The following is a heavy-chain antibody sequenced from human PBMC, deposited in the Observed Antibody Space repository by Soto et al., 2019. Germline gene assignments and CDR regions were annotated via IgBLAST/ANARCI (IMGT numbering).Heavy chain of an antibody. Sequence: EVQLVESGGGLVKPGGSLRLSCAASGFTFTDYSMNWVRQAPGKGLEWVSSITGSGSYIYYADSVKGRFTISRDNAKNSLYLQMNSLRAEDTAVYYCARVRGHSGYPPDYWGQGTLVTVSS. CDR2: ITGSGSYI. CDR3: ARVRGHSGYPPDY. D-gene: IGHD5-12*01. CDR1: GFTFTDYS. V-gene: IGHV3-21*01. J-gene: IGHJ4*02.